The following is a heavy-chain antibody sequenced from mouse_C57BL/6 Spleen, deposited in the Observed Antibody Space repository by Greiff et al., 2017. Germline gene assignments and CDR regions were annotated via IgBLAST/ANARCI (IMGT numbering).Heavy chain of an antibody. D-gene: IGHD1-1*01. CDR2: IYWDDDK. V-gene: IGHV8-12*01. J-gene: IGHJ2*01. CDR3: ASHYYGSSYYFDY. CDR1: GFSLSTSGMG. Sequence: QVTLKESGPGILQSSQTLSLTCSFSGFSLSTSGMGVSWIRQPSGKGLEWLAHIYWDDDKRYNPSLKSRLTISKDTSRNQVFLKITSVDTADTATYYCASHYYGSSYYFDYWGQGTTLTVSS.